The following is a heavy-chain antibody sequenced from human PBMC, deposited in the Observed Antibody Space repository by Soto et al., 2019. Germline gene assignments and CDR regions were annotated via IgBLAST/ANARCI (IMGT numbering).Heavy chain of an antibody. CDR1: GGSISSYY. CDR3: ARVKTHYDFWSGYSSPFDY. Sequence: SETLSLTCTVSGGSISSYYWSWIRQPPGKGLEWSGYIYYSGSTYYNPSLKSRVTISVDTSKNQFSLKLSSVTAADTAVYYCARVKTHYDFWSGYSSPFDYWGQGTLVTVSS. D-gene: IGHD3-3*01. J-gene: IGHJ4*02. CDR2: IYYSGST. V-gene: IGHV4-30-4*08.